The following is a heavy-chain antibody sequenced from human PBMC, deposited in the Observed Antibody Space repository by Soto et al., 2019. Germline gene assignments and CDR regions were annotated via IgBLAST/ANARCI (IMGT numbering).Heavy chain of an antibody. V-gene: IGHV3-43*01. D-gene: IGHD2-2*01. CDR3: SKERAVVVPETINYFGMDA. J-gene: IGHJ6*02. Sequence: HPGGSLRLSCAASGFTFDDYTLHWVRRAPGKGLEWVSLISWDGNSTYYADPVKGRFTISRDNSRNSLYLQMNSLRSEDTALYYCSKERAVVVPETINYFGMDAWGQGTTVTVSS. CDR2: ISWDGNST. CDR1: GFTFDDYT.